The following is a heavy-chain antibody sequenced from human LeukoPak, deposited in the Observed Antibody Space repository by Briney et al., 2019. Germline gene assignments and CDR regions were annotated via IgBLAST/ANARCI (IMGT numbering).Heavy chain of an antibody. CDR1: GYTFTGYY. V-gene: IGHV1-2*02. J-gene: IGHJ4*02. D-gene: IGHD4-23*01. CDR2: INPNSGGT. CDR3: ARDPDYGGIIGGAIDY. Sequence: ASVKVSCKASGYTFTGYYIHWVRQAPGQGLEWLGWINPNSGGTNYAQNFQGRVTMTRDTSIDTAYMELSGLRSDDTAVYYCARDPDYGGIIGGAIDYWGQGTLVTVSS.